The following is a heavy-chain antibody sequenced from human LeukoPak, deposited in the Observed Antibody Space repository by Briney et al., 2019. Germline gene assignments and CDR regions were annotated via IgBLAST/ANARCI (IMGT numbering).Heavy chain of an antibody. J-gene: IGHJ4*02. CDR1: GDSITNDYC. CDR3: AIKAGDYVSY. Sequence: SETLSLTCAVFGDSITNDYCWAWIRQPPGKGLEWIGSVYRSGDTNYNPSLKSRVTMTMDTSKNQFSLKVTSVTAADTAVYYCAIKAGDYVSYWGQGTLVTVSS. CDR2: VYRSGDT. V-gene: IGHV4-38-2*01. D-gene: IGHD4-17*01.